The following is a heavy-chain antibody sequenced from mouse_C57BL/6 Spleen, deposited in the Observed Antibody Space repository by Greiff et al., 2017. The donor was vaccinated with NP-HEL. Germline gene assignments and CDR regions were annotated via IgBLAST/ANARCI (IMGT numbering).Heavy chain of an antibody. Sequence: VQLQESGAELVRPGASVTLSCKASGYTFTDYEMHWVKQTPVHGLEWIGAIDPETGGTAYNQKFKGKAILTADKSSSTAYMELRSLTSEDSAVYYCTRVVANPFDYWGQGTTLTVSS. D-gene: IGHD1-1*01. CDR3: TRVVANPFDY. CDR2: IDPETGGT. J-gene: IGHJ2*01. V-gene: IGHV1-15*01. CDR1: GYTFTDYE.